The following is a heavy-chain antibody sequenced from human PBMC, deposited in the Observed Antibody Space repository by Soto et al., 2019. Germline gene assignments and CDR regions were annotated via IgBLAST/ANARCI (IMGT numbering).Heavy chain of an antibody. J-gene: IGHJ5*02. V-gene: IGHV1-18*04. CDR1: GYTFTSYG. D-gene: IGHD3-22*01. CDR3: ARDSDYDSSGYPGNWFDP. Sequence: QVQLVQSGAEVKKPGASVKVSCKASGYTFTSYGISWVRQAPGQGLEWMGWISAYNGNTNYAQKLQGRVTMTTDTSASTAYMELRSLRSDDTAVYYCARDSDYDSSGYPGNWFDPWGQGTLVTVSS. CDR2: ISAYNGNT.